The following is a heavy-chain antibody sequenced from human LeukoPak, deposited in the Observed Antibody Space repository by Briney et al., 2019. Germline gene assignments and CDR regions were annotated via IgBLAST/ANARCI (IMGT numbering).Heavy chain of an antibody. V-gene: IGHV3-48*03. D-gene: IGHD4-11*01. CDR1: GFTFSSYE. J-gene: IGHJ4*02. CDR2: IIGSGSTI. CDR3: ARERTTIVSGTTIGAY. Sequence: GGSLRLSCAASGFTFSSYEMNWVRQAPGKRLEWISYIIGSGSTIYYADSVKGRFTISRDNAKNSLYLQMNSLRADDTAVYYCARERTTIVSGTTIGAYWGQGTLVTVYS.